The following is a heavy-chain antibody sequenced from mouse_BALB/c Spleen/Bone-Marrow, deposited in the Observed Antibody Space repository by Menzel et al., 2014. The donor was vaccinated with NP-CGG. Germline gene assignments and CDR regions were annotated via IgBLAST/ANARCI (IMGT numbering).Heavy chain of an antibody. CDR2: ISDGGGHT. D-gene: IGHD2-14*01. J-gene: IGHJ3*01. CDR3: ARDGDYRYAWFFY. Sequence: EVHLVESGGRLVKPGGSLKLSCAASGFSFSDHYMYWVRQTPEKRLEWVATISDGGGHTYYSDSVKGRFTISRDNAKNNLYLQMSSLKSEDTAMYHCARDGDYRYAWFFYWGQGTPVTVSA. CDR1: GFSFSDHY. V-gene: IGHV5-4*02.